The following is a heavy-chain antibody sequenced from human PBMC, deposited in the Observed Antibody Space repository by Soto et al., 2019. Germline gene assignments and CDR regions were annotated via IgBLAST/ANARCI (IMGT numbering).Heavy chain of an antibody. CDR1: GGSISSSSYY. CDR2: IYYSGTT. CDR3: ARPNKAMGNGYYGMDV. D-gene: IGHD5-18*01. V-gene: IGHV4-39*01. J-gene: IGHJ6*04. Sequence: SETLSLTCTVSGGSISSSSYYWGWIRQPPGKGLEWIGSIYYSGTTYYNPSLKSRVTISVDTSKNQFSLRLSSVTAADTAVYYCARPNKAMGNGYYGMDVWGKGTTVT.